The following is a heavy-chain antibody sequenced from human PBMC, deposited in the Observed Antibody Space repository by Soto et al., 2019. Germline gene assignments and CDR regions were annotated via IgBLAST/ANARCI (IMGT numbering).Heavy chain of an antibody. V-gene: IGHV3-13*01. CDR2: IGTAGDT. CDR1: GFTFSSYD. Sequence: GGSLRLSCAASGFTFSSYDMHWVRQATGKGLEWVSAIGTAGDTYYPGSVKGRFTISRENAKNSLYLQMNSLRAGDTAVYYCARGGVGNYYYYMYVWGKGTTVTVSS. CDR3: ARGGVGNYYYYMYV. J-gene: IGHJ6*03. D-gene: IGHD1-26*01.